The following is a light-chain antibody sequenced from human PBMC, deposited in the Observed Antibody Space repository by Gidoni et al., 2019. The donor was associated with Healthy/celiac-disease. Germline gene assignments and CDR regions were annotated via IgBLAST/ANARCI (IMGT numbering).Light chain of an antibody. CDR3: KQYSSYSWT. V-gene: IGKV1-5*03. CDR1: QSISSW. Sequence: DIQMTQSPPTLSAFVGDRVTITCRASQSISSWLAWYQQKPGKAPKLLISKASTLESGVPSRFSGSGAGTEFALTISSLQPDDFATYYCKQYSSYSWTVGQGTKVEIK. CDR2: KAS. J-gene: IGKJ1*01.